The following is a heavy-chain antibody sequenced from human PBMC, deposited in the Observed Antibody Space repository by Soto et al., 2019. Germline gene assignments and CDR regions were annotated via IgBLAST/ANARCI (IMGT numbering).Heavy chain of an antibody. Sequence: GGSLRLSCAASGFTFSSYGMHWVRQAPGKGLEWVAVISYDGSNKYYADSVKGRFTISRDNSKNTLYLQMNSLRAEDTAVYYCAKAQGYCSSTSCSTILEYYYGMDVWGQGTTVTVSS. J-gene: IGHJ6*02. D-gene: IGHD2-2*01. V-gene: IGHV3-30*18. CDR1: GFTFSSYG. CDR2: ISYDGSNK. CDR3: AKAQGYCSSTSCSTILEYYYGMDV.